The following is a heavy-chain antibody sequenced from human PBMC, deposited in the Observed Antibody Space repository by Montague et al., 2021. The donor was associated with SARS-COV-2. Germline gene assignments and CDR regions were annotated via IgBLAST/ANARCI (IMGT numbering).Heavy chain of an antibody. V-gene: IGHV4-4*02. J-gene: IGHJ4*02. CDR3: ARFTSTGSGSYYIFDY. D-gene: IGHD1-26*01. Sequence: SETLSLTCTVSGGGFISSSHWCCWVRQPPGKGLEWIGVIYHDGSTNYNPSLKRRLTTSVDKSKNQFSMKTSSVTAAATAVYYCARFTSTGSGSYYIFDYWGQGTLVTVSS. CDR1: GGGFISSSHW. CDR2: IYHDGST.